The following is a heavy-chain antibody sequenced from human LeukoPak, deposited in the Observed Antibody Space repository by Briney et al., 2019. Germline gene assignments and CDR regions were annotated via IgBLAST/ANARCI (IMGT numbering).Heavy chain of an antibody. J-gene: IGHJ6*01. CDR1: GGSFSSYY. CDR3: ARLRPEGNHDEHLDL. CDR2: INHSGST. V-gene: IGHV4-34*01. Sequence: SETLSLTCTVYGGSFSSYYWSWIRQPPGKGLEWIGEINHSGSTNYNPSLKSRVTISVDTSKNQFSLKVRSVTAADTAVYYCARLRPEGNHDEHLDLWGQGTRDTVSS. D-gene: IGHD1-14*01.